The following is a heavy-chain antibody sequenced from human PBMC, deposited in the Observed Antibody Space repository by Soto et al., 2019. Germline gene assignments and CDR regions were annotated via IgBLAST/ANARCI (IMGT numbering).Heavy chain of an antibody. Sequence: PGGSLRLSCTPSGFIFSDYSMNWVRQAPGKGLEWISYITTTSSTMYYADSVKGRFTISRDNAKNSLYLQMNSLRDEDTAVYYCARDSSGRQYYGMDLWGQGTTVTVSS. CDR2: ITTTSSTM. J-gene: IGHJ6*02. D-gene: IGHD3-22*01. CDR1: GFIFSDYS. V-gene: IGHV3-48*02. CDR3: ARDSSGRQYYGMDL.